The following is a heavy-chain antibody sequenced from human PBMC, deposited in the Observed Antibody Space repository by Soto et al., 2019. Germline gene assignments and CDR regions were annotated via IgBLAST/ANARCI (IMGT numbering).Heavy chain of an antibody. D-gene: IGHD3-10*01. CDR2: ISYDGTSE. J-gene: IGHJ5*01. Sequence: GVSLRLSCAGSGFTLSDHYIDWVRQAPGKGLEWVGSISYDGTSEDFADSLRGRFTLSRDNSKNMLWLQMNSLRSEDTAVYYCMRDYSGWFDFWGQGTLVTVSA. CDR3: MRDYSGWFDF. V-gene: IGHV3-30-3*01. CDR1: GFTLSDHY.